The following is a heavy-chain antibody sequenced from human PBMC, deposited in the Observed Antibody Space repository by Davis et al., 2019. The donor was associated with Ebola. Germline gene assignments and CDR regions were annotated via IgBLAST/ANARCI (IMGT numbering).Heavy chain of an antibody. CDR3: ARGTSLPGTDY. CDR2: IKQDGSEK. J-gene: IGHJ4*02. D-gene: IGHD1-1*01. V-gene: IGHV3-7*01. CDR1: GFTFRNYW. Sequence: GESLKISCAASGFTFRNYWMNWLRQVPGKGLEWVATIKQDGSEKYYVESVKGRLTVSRDNAKNSMSLQMNTLRAEDTAIYYCARGTSLPGTDYWGQGTQVTVSS.